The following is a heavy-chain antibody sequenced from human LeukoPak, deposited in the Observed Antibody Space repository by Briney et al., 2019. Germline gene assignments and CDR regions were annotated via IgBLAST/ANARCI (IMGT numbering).Heavy chain of an antibody. CDR1: GFTFSDYY. Sequence: GGSLRLSCAASGFTFSDYYMSWIRQAPGKGLEWVSYISSSSSYTNYAESVKGRFTISRDNAKNSLYLQMNSLRAEDTAVYYCASSLSSDAFDIWGQGIMVTVSS. V-gene: IGHV3-11*03. CDR3: ASSLSSDAFDI. D-gene: IGHD3-10*01. J-gene: IGHJ3*02. CDR2: ISSSSSYT.